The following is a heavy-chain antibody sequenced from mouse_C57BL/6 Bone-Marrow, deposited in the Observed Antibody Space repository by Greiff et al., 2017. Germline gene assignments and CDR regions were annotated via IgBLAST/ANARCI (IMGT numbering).Heavy chain of an antibody. V-gene: IGHV5-12*01. D-gene: IGHD1-1*01. Sequence: VQLKESGGGLVQPGGSLKLSCAASGFTFSDYYMYWVRQTPEKRLEWVAYISNGGGSTYYPDTVKGRFTISRDNAKNTLYLQMSRLKSEDTAMYYCARQDYYVSSDWYFDVWGTGTTVTVSS. CDR2: ISNGGGST. J-gene: IGHJ1*03. CDR1: GFTFSDYY. CDR3: ARQDYYVSSDWYFDV.